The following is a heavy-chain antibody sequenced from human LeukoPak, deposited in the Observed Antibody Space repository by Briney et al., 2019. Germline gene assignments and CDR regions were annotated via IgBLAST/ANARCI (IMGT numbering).Heavy chain of an antibody. CDR2: IKQNGSEK. J-gene: IGHJ6*02. D-gene: IGHD2-2*01. Sequence: PGGSLRLSCAASGFTFSSYWMRWVRQAPGKGLEWVANIKQNGSEKHFGDSVKGRFTISRDNAKKTMYLQMNSLRAEDTAVYYCARDINIVVVPAHGMDVWDQGTTVTVSS. CDR3: ARDINIVVVPAHGMDV. V-gene: IGHV3-7*01. CDR1: GFTFSSYW.